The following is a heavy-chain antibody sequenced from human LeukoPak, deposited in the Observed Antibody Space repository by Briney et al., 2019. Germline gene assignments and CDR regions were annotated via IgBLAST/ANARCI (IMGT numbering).Heavy chain of an antibody. CDR2: ISSSSSTI. Sequence: GGSLRLSCAASGFTFSDYTMNWVRQAPGPGPQWVSYISSSSSTIYYADSVKGRFTISRDNAKNSLYLQMNSLRAEDTALYYCARGAFTWIQHPYAMDVWGQGTTVTVSS. J-gene: IGHJ6*02. D-gene: IGHD5-18*01. CDR3: ARGAFTWIQHPYAMDV. V-gene: IGHV3-48*04. CDR1: GFTFSDYT.